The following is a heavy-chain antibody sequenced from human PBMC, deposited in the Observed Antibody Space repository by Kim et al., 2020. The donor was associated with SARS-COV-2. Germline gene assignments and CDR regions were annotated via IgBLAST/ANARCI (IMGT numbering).Heavy chain of an antibody. CDR3: ARDLETITMIVVGSPPNWFDP. V-gene: IGHV1-18*04. J-gene: IGHJ5*02. CDR1: GYTFTSYG. D-gene: IGHD3-22*01. Sequence: ASVKVSCKASGYTFTSYGISWVRQAPGQGLEWMGWISAYNGNTNYAQKLQGRVTMTTDTSTSTAYMELRSLRSDDTAVYYCARDLETITMIVVGSPPNWFDPWGQGTLVTVSS. CDR2: ISAYNGNT.